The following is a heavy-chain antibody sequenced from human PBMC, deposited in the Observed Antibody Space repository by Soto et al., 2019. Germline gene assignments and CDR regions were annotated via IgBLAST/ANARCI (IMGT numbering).Heavy chain of an antibody. CDR3: ARYTYTYDGGVSPDCYCYGMDV. V-gene: IGHV4-61*01. Sequence: SETLSLTCTVSGGSVSRGSHYWSWTRQPPGKGLEWIGYIFYSGSTNYNPSLKSRLTISVDTSKNRFSLKLSSVTAADTAVYYCARYTYTYDGGVSPDCYCYGMDVWGQGTTVTVSS. J-gene: IGHJ6*02. CDR1: GGSVSRGSHY. CDR2: IFYSGST. D-gene: IGHD2-21*02.